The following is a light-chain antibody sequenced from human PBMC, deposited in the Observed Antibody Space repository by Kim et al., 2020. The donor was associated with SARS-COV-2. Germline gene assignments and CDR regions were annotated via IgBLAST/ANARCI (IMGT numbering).Light chain of an antibody. V-gene: IGLV2-14*04. CDR3: SSYTDRNTVI. Sequence: QPITIATPVTSSTFGNYNYGSCYQQHPATAPNLMIYDVSKRPSGASNRFSGSKSGNTASLTISGLQTEDEADYYCSSYTDRNTVIFGGGTQLTVL. CDR2: DVS. CDR1: SSTFGNYNY. J-gene: IGLJ2*01.